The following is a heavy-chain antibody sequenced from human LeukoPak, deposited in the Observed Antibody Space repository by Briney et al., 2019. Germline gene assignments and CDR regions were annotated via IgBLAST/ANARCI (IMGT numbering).Heavy chain of an antibody. CDR2: IKHSGRT. CDR3: ARTEYYYYGMDV. J-gene: IGHJ6*02. V-gene: IGHV4-34*01. Sequence: SETLSLTCAVYGGSFSGYYWRGSREPPGKGGEWSGEIKHSGRTNYNPSLKIRVPISVDTSNNQFSLKLSSVTAADPAVYYCARTEYYYYGMDVWGQGPPVTVSS. CDR1: GGSFSGYY.